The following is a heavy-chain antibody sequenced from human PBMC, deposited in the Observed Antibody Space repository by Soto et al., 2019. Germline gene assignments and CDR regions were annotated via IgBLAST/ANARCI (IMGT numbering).Heavy chain of an antibody. CDR1: GGTFSSYA. Sequence: QVQLVQSGAEVKKPGSSVKVSCKASGGTFSSYAISWVRQAPGQGLEWMGGIIPIFGTTTDAQKFQGRVTITADESTSTAYMKLSSLRSEDTAVYYCARADYYDSSGPHFDYWGQGTLVTVSS. J-gene: IGHJ4*02. V-gene: IGHV1-69*12. D-gene: IGHD3-22*01. CDR2: IIPIFGTT. CDR3: ARADYYDSSGPHFDY.